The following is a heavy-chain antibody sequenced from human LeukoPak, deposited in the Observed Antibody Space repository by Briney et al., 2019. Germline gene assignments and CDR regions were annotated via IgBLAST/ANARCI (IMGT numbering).Heavy chain of an antibody. CDR3: ARVPGDNWFDP. Sequence: PGGSLRLSCAASGFTVSSNYMSWVRQAPGKGLEWIGYIYYSGSTYYNPSLKSRVTISVDTSKNQFSLKVSSVTAADTAVYYCARVPGDNWFDPWGQETLVTVSS. J-gene: IGHJ5*02. CDR1: GFTVSSNY. CDR2: IYYSGST. V-gene: IGHV4-59*06.